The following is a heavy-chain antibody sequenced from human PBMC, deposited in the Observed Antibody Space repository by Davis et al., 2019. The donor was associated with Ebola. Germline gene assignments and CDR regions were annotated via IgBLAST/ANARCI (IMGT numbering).Heavy chain of an antibody. Sequence: AASVKVSCKTSGYTFSGYAIGWVRQAPGQGLEWMGWMNPNTGYTMYAQKFQGRVTMTSDTPSSTAYMELSSLTSEDTAVYYCARSRGWLFLYGMDVWGQGTTVTVSS. V-gene: IGHV1-2*02. D-gene: IGHD3-9*01. CDR2: MNPNTGYT. CDR3: ARSRGWLFLYGMDV. J-gene: IGHJ6*02. CDR1: GYTFSGYA.